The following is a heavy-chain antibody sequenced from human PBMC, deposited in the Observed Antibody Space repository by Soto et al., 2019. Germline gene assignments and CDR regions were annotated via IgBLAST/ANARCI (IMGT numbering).Heavy chain of an antibody. CDR2: INHSGIT. J-gene: IGHJ6*02. CDR1: SGSLTDHY. Sequence: SETLSLTCGVFSGSLTDHYWTWIRQTPGKGLEWIGEINHSGITDYSPSLKSRVTLSLDTSKNQFSLKATALTAADTAVYYCARGKPSGYRFGPRNFFYYGMDVWGPGTTVTVSS. D-gene: IGHD5-18*01. CDR3: ARGKPSGYRFGPRNFFYYGMDV. V-gene: IGHV4-34*01.